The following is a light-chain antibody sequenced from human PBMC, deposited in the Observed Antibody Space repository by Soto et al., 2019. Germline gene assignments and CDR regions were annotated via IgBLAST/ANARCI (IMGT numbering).Light chain of an antibody. J-gene: IGLJ1*01. CDR3: SSYTSSSTLYV. V-gene: IGLV2-14*01. CDR2: EVN. Sequence: QSSLTHPASVSWSPRHSITISFTGAISYVCVYTYVSWYQQHPVKAPKLIIYEVNNRPSGVSHRFSCSKSGNTASLTISGLQAEDEADYYCSSYTSSSTLYVFATGTKVPVL. CDR1: ISYVCVYTY.